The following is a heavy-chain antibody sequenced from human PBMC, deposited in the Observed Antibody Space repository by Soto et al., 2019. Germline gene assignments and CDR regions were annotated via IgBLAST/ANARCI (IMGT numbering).Heavy chain of an antibody. V-gene: IGHV1-18*01. J-gene: IGHJ4*02. D-gene: IGHD3-22*01. Sequence: ASVKVSCKASGYTFTSYGISWVRQAPGQGLEWMGWISAYNGNTNYAQKLQCRVTMTTDTSTSTAYMELRSLRSDDTAEYYCEGTQYYYDSSVYLRPQNFNTWGQEPLVTVSS. CDR1: GYTFTSYG. CDR2: ISAYNGNT. CDR3: EGTQYYYDSSVYLRPQNFNT.